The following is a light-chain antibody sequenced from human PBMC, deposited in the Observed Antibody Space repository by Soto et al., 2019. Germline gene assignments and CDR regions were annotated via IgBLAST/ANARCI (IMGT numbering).Light chain of an antibody. CDR1: QSISSW. V-gene: IGKV1-5*03. CDR3: QQYNSPLT. CDR2: KAS. Sequence: DIQMTQSPSTLSASVGDRVTITCRASQSISSWLAWYQQKPGKAPKLLLYKASRLESGVPSRFSGSGSGTEFTLTISSLQPDDFATYYCQQYNSPLTFGGGTKVEIK. J-gene: IGKJ4*01.